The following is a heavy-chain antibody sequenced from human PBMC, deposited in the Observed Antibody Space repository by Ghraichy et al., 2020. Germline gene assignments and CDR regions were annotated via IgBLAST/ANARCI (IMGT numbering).Heavy chain of an antibody. CDR1: GYTFTSYD. Sequence: ASVKVSCKASGYTFTSYDINWVRQATGQGLEWMGWMNPNSGNTGYAQKFQGRVTMTRNTSISTAYMELSSLRSEDTAVYYCAGGENCGGDCYSDYWGQGTLVTVSS. J-gene: IGHJ4*02. V-gene: IGHV1-8*01. CDR3: AGGENCGGDCYSDY. D-gene: IGHD2-21*02. CDR2: MNPNSGNT.